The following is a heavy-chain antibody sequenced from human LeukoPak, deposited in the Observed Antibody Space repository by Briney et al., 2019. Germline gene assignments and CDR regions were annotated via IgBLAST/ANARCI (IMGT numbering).Heavy chain of an antibody. V-gene: IGHV3-64*01. Sequence: PGGSLRLSCTASGFAFSTYFMHWVRQAPGKGLEYVSSIGADGTDIYYANSVNGRFTISRDNSKNTLYLQMGSLRPEDMAIYNCARELLSSGYFDYWGQGTLVTVSS. CDR3: ARELLSSGYFDY. D-gene: IGHD3-22*01. J-gene: IGHJ4*02. CDR1: GFAFSTYF. CDR2: IGADGTDI.